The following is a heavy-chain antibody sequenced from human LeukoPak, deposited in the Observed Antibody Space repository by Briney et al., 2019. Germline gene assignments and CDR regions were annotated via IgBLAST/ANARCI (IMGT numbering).Heavy chain of an antibody. J-gene: IGHJ5*02. D-gene: IGHD3-16*02. CDR1: GGSFSGYY. CDR3: ARHYVWGSYRYTRNWFDP. CDR2: INHSGST. V-gene: IGHV4-34*01. Sequence: SETLSLTCAVYGGSFSGYYWSWIRQSPGKGLEWIGEINHSGSTNYNPSLKSRVTISVDTSKNQFSLKLSSVTAADTAVYYCARHYVWGSYRYTRNWFDPWGQGTLVTVSS.